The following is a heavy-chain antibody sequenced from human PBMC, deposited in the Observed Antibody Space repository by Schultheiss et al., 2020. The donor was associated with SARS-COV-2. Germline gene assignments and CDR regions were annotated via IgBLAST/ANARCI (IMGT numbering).Heavy chain of an antibody. CDR3: ARGNWPASNWFDP. J-gene: IGHJ5*02. Sequence: GSLRLSCAASGLTFSSYPMSWIRQHPGKGLEWIGYIYYSGSTNYNPSLKSRVTISVDKSKNQFSLKLSSVTAADTAVYYCARGNWPASNWFDPWGQGTLVTVSS. CDR2: IYYSGST. V-gene: IGHV4-59*12. CDR1: GLTFSSYP. D-gene: IGHD1-20*01.